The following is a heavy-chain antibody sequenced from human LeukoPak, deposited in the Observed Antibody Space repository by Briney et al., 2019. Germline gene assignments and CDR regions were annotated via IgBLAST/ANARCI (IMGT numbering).Heavy chain of an antibody. CDR1: GGSISSTTYY. J-gene: IGHJ6*02. V-gene: IGHV4-39*07. Sequence: SETLSLTCIVSGGSISSTTYYWGWIRQPPGKRLEWIGSIYYSGNTYYNPSLKSRVTISVDTSKNQFSLKLSSVTAADTAVYYCARLVVVAATQRYYYGMDVWGQGTTVTVSS. CDR3: ARLVVVAATQRYYYGMDV. D-gene: IGHD2-15*01. CDR2: IYYSGNT.